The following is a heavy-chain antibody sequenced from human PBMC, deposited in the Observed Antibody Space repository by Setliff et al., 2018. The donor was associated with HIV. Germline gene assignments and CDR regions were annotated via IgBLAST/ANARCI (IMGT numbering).Heavy chain of an antibody. J-gene: IGHJ6*02. Sequence: PSETLSLTCTVSGDSIISGDYYWSWIRQSPGKGLEWIGHIHYKGNIDYNASLKRRLAISSDTSKNQFSLNLSSVIAADTAVYYCARVAPTGYQLLFSSVWGQGTTVTVSS. CDR3: ARVAPTGYQLLFSSV. D-gene: IGHD2-2*01. CDR1: GDSIISGDYY. V-gene: IGHV4-30-4*08. CDR2: IHYKGNI.